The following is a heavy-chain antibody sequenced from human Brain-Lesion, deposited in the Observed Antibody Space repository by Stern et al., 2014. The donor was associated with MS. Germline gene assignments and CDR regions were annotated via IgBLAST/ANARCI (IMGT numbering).Heavy chain of an antibody. Sequence: MQLVQSGAEVKKPGESLKISCKGSGYRFTSNWIGWVRQMPGKGLEWIGIIWPGDSYTRYSPSFQGQVTISADKSISTAYLQWSSLQASDTAMYYCARRGDSSSSGFDYWGQGTLVIVSS. CDR1: GYRFTSNW. CDR3: ARRGDSSSSGFDY. D-gene: IGHD6-6*01. J-gene: IGHJ4*02. CDR2: IWPGDSYT. V-gene: IGHV5-51*01.